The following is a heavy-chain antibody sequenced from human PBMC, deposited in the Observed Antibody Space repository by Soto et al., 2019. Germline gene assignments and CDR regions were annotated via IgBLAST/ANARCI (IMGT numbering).Heavy chain of an antibody. CDR2: TRNKANSYTT. CDR3: AREGTYDYFHY. D-gene: IGHD1-1*01. V-gene: IGHV3-72*01. CDR1: GFTFSDHY. J-gene: IGHJ1*01. Sequence: EVQLVESGGGLVQPGGSLRLSCAASGFTFSDHYMDWVRQAPGKGLEWVGRTRNKANSYTTQYAASVKGRFTISRDDSKNSLYLQMNSLKTEDTAVYYCAREGTYDYFHYWGQGTLVTVSP.